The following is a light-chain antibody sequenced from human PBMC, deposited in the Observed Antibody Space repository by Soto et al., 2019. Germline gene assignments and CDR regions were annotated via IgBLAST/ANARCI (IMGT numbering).Light chain of an antibody. Sequence: QSVLTQPPSASGTPGQRITISCSGSSSNIGSTTVNWYRQLPGMAPKLLVYNDNQRPSGVRDRFSGSKSGTSASLAISGLQSGDEADYYCAAWDASLNGWLFGGGTQLTVL. V-gene: IGLV1-44*01. J-gene: IGLJ3*02. CDR3: AAWDASLNGWL. CDR2: NDN. CDR1: SSNIGSTT.